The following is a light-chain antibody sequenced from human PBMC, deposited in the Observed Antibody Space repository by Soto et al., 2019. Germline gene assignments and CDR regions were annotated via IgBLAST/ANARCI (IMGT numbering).Light chain of an antibody. V-gene: IGLV2-14*03. J-gene: IGLJ1*01. CDR1: SSDVGGYNY. CDR2: EVT. Sequence: QSVLTQPASVSGSPGQSITLSCTGTSSDVGGYNYVSWYQQHPGKAPKLLIYEVTYRPSGVSNRFSGSKSGNTASLTISGLQAEDEADYFCGSYTSSNTLVFGTGTKVTVL. CDR3: GSYTSSNTLV.